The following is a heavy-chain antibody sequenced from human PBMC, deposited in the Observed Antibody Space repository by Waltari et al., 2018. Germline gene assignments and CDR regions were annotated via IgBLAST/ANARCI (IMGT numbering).Heavy chain of an antibody. Sequence: EVPLVESGGGLVQPGGSLRLSWAAYGFTFSHSWMFWVRQCPGKGLVWVSRISIDGSIVNYADSVKGRFTISRDNAKSTLFLQMNSLRVDDTALYYCITTGVAGFYWGQGTRVTVSS. CDR1: GFTFSHSW. J-gene: IGHJ4*02. V-gene: IGHV3-74*01. CDR2: ISIDGSIV. CDR3: ITTGVAGFY. D-gene: IGHD6-19*01.